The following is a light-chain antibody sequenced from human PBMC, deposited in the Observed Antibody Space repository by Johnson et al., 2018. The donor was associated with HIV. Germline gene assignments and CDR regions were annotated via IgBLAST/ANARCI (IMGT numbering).Light chain of an antibody. CDR1: SSNIGNNY. J-gene: IGLJ1*01. V-gene: IGLV1-51*02. CDR3: GTWDSSLSAEV. Sequence: HSVLTQPPSVSAAPGQKVTISCSGSSSNIGNNYVSWYQQLPGTAPKLLIYENNKRPSGIPDRFSGSKSGTSATLGITGLQTGDEADYYCGTWDSSLSAEVCGTGTKVTVL. CDR2: ENN.